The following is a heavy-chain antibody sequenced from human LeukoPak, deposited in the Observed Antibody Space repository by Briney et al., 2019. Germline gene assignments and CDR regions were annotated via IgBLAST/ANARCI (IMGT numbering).Heavy chain of an antibody. CDR1: GFTFSSYA. CDR2: ISGSGGST. Sequence: GGSLRLSCAASGFTFSSYAMSWVRQAPGKGLEWVSAISGSGGSTYYADSVKGRFTISRDNSKNTLCLQMNSLRAEDTAVYYCAREITMIVVVITRLFDYWGQGTLVTVSS. J-gene: IGHJ4*02. CDR3: AREITMIVVVITRLFDY. V-gene: IGHV3-23*01. D-gene: IGHD3-22*01.